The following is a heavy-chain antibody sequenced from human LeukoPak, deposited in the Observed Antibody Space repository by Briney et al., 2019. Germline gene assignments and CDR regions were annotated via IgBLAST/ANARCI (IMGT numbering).Heavy chain of an antibody. V-gene: IGHV4-34*01. Sequence: SETLSLTRAVYGGSFSGYYWSWIRQPPGKGLEWIGEINHSGSTNYNPSLKSRVTISVDTSKNQFSLKLSSVTAADTAVYYCARGLRNHPTAKIAAAWWFDPWGQETLVTVSS. D-gene: IGHD6-13*01. J-gene: IGHJ5*02. CDR3: ARGLRNHPTAKIAAAWWFDP. CDR1: GGSFSGYY. CDR2: INHSGST.